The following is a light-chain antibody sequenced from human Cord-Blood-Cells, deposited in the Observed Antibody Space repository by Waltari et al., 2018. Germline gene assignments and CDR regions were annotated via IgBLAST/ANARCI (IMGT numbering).Light chain of an antibody. CDR1: SIDVGGYNY. CDR2: DVS. Sequence: QSALTQPASVSGSPGQSITIPCTGTSIDVGGYNYVSWYQQHPGKAPKLMIYDVSNRPSGVSNRFSGSKSGNTASLTISGLQAEDEADYYCSSYTSSSTRKVFGTGTKVTVL. V-gene: IGLV2-14*01. CDR3: SSYTSSSTRKV. J-gene: IGLJ1*01.